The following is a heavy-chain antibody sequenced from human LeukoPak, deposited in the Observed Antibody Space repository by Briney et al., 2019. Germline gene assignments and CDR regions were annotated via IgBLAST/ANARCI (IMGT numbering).Heavy chain of an antibody. CDR1: GGSFSGYY. Sequence: SETLSLTCAVYGGSFSGYYWSWIRQPPGKGLEWIGEINHSGSTNYNPSLKSRVTISVDTSKNQFSLKLSSVTAADTAVYYCARGRMIAAANLDPWGRGTLVTVSS. V-gene: IGHV4-34*01. D-gene: IGHD6-13*01. CDR2: INHSGST. CDR3: ARGRMIAAANLDP. J-gene: IGHJ5*02.